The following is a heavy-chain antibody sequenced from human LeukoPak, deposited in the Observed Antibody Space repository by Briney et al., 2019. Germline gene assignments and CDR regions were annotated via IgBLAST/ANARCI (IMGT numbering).Heavy chain of an antibody. Sequence: PGGSLRLSCAASGFTFSSYSMNWVRQAPGKGLEGVSSISSSSSYIYYADSVKGRFTISRDNAKNSLYLQMNSLRAEDTAVYHCARVGARGSYSTPFDYWGQGTLVTVSS. V-gene: IGHV3-21*01. D-gene: IGHD1-26*01. CDR3: ARVGARGSYSTPFDY. CDR2: ISSSSSYI. J-gene: IGHJ4*02. CDR1: GFTFSSYS.